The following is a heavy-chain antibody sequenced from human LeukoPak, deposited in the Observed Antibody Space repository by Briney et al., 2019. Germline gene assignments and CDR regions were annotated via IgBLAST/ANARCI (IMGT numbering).Heavy chain of an antibody. Sequence: GASVKVSCKVSGYTLTELSMHWVRQAPGKGLEWMGGFDPEDGETIYAQKFQGRVTMTEDTSTDTAYMELSSLRSEDTAVYYCATGKYLGYCSSTSCYRSYFDYWGQGTLVTVSS. CDR2: FDPEDGET. CDR1: GYTLTELS. CDR3: ATGKYLGYCSSTSCYRSYFDY. V-gene: IGHV1-24*01. D-gene: IGHD2-2*01. J-gene: IGHJ4*02.